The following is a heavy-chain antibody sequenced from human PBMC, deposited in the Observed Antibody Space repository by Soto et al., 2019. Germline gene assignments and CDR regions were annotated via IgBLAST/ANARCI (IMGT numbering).Heavy chain of an antibody. CDR2: IYHSGST. D-gene: IGHD6-13*01. V-gene: IGHV4-4*02. Sequence: SETLSLTCAVSSGSISSSNWWSWVRQPPGKGLEWIGEIYHSGSTNYNPSLKSRVTISVDKSKNQFSLKLSSVTAADTAVYYCATAAAGKSNYYYYYMDVWGKGTTVTVSS. J-gene: IGHJ6*03. CDR1: SGSISSSNW. CDR3: ATAAAGKSNYYYYYMDV.